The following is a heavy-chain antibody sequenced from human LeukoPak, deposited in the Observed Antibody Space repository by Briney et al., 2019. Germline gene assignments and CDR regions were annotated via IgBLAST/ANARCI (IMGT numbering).Heavy chain of an antibody. V-gene: IGHV4-61*02. CDR2: IYTSGST. CDR1: GNSISSGDNY. J-gene: IGHJ4*02. D-gene: IGHD3-22*01. CDR3: ARASYSYDINGWVPFDY. Sequence: SETVSLTCTVSGNSISSGDNYWGWIRQPAGKGLEWIGRIYTSGSTNYNPSLKSRVTISGDTSKNQFSLRLSSVTAADTAAYYCARASYSYDINGWVPFDYWGQGTLVTVSS.